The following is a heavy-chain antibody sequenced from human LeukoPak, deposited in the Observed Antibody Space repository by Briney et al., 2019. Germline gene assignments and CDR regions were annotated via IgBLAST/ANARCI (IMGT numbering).Heavy chain of an antibody. CDR2: ISGSGGST. CDR3: ATNGDYLGPDY. V-gene: IGHV3-23*01. Sequence: GGSLRLSCAASGFTFSSCAMSWVRQAPGKGLEWVSAISGSGGSTYYADSVKGRFTISRDNSKNTLYPQMNSLRAEDTAVYYCATNGDYLGPDYWGQGTLVTVSS. J-gene: IGHJ4*02. D-gene: IGHD4-17*01. CDR1: GFTFSSCA.